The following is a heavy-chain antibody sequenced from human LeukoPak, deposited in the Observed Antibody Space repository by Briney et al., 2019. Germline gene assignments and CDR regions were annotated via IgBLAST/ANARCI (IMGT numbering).Heavy chain of an antibody. D-gene: IGHD3-22*01. CDR1: AYTFTTFG. CDR2: ISVYSGNT. V-gene: IGHV1-18*01. J-gene: IGHJ4*02. Sequence: ASVKVSCKASAYTFTTFGITWVRQAPGQGLEWVGWISVYSGNTNYAQKLQGRVTMTTDTSTSTAYMELRSLRSDDTALYCCARTFDGSAYYYGDFWGQGTLVTVSS. CDR3: ARTFDGSAYYYGDF.